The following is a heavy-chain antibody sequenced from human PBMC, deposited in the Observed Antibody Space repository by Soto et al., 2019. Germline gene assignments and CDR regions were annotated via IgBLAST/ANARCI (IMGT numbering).Heavy chain of an antibody. V-gene: IGHV3-30*14. CDR1: GFTLSRYA. CDR3: ERNLYYDFWSGPDAFDI. J-gene: IGHJ3*02. Sequence: SLRLSFADSGFTLSRYAMNWVLQAPFKVPDWVAVISYDGSNKYYADAVKVRFTISRDNSKNTLYLQMYSLRAEDTALYYCERNLYYDFWSGPDAFDIWGQGTMVTLSS. D-gene: IGHD3-3*01. CDR2: ISYDGSNK.